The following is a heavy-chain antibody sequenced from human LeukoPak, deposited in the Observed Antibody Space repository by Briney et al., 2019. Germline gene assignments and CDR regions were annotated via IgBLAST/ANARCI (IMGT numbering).Heavy chain of an antibody. D-gene: IGHD3-16*01. CDR2: IHYSGRT. V-gene: IGHV4-59*01. J-gene: IGHJ3*02. Sequence: PSETLSLTCAVYGGSFSGYYWSWIRQPPGKGLEWIGYIHYSGRTNYNPSLKSRVTISLDTSNNQFSLKVNSVTAADTAVYYCARAQGGAFDIWGQGTMATVSS. CDR3: ARAQGGAFDI. CDR1: GGSFSGYY.